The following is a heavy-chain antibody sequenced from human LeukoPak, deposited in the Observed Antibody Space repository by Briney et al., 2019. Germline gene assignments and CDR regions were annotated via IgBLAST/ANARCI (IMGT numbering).Heavy chain of an antibody. D-gene: IGHD1-26*01. J-gene: IGHJ4*02. V-gene: IGHV1-18*01. CDR1: GGTFSSYA. CDR3: ARGWELLG. Sequence: ASVKVSCKASGGTFSSYAISWVRQAPGQGLVWMGWISTYNGDTTYAQKIQGRVTMTTNTSTSTAYMELRSLRSDDTAVYYCARGWELLGWGQGTLVTVSS. CDR2: ISTYNGDT.